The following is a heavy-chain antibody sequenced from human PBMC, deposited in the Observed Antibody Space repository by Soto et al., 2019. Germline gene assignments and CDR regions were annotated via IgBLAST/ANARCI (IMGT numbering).Heavy chain of an antibody. J-gene: IGHJ5*02. CDR3: ARVGSKWNGNWFDP. V-gene: IGHV1-3*01. Sequence: ASVKVSCKASGYTFTSYAMHWVRRAPGQRLEWMGWINAGNGNTKYSQKFQGRVTITRDTSASTAYMELSSLRSEDTAVYYCARVGSKWNGNWFDPWGQGTLVTVSS. CDR1: GYTFTSYA. CDR2: INAGNGNT. D-gene: IGHD1-1*01.